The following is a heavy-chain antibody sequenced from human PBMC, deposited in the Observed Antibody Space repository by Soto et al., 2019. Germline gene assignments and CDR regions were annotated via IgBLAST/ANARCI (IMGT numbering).Heavy chain of an antibody. CDR3: AYGRAATPLYYYMAV. V-gene: IGHV3-23*01. D-gene: IGHD2-15*01. CDR1: GFTFSSYA. CDR2: ISGSGGST. Sequence: EVQLLESGGGLVQPGGSLRLSCAASGFTFSSYAMSWVRQAPGKGLEWVSAISGSGGSTYYADSVKGRFTISRNNSKNTLYLQMNSLRAEDTAVYDCAYGRAATPLYYYMAVWGKGTTVTVSS. J-gene: IGHJ6*03.